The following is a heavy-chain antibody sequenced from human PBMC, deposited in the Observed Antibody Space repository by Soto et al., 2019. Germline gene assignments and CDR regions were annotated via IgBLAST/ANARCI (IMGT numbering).Heavy chain of an antibody. V-gene: IGHV3-33*01. D-gene: IGHD6-19*01. CDR1: GFTFSSYG. J-gene: IGHJ1*01. CDR3: AITSSGWFSEYFQH. CDR2: IWYDGSNK. Sequence: SGGSLRLSCAASGFTFSSYGMHWVRQAPGKGLEWVAVIWYDGSNKYYADSVKGRFTISRDNSKNTLYLQMNSLRAEDTAVYYCAITSSGWFSEYFQHWGQGTLVTVSS.